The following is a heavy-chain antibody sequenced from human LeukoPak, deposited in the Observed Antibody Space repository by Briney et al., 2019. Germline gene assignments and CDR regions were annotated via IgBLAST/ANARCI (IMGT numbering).Heavy chain of an antibody. CDR3: ARGPHHYGDPFDY. Sequence: SETLSLTCTVSGGSISSSSYYWGWIRQPPGKGLEWIGSIYYSGSTYYNPSLKSRVTISVDTSKNQFSLKLSSVTAADTAVYYCARGPHHYGDPFDYWGQGTLVTVSS. J-gene: IGHJ4*02. V-gene: IGHV4-39*07. CDR1: GGSISSSSYY. CDR2: IYYSGST. D-gene: IGHD4-17*01.